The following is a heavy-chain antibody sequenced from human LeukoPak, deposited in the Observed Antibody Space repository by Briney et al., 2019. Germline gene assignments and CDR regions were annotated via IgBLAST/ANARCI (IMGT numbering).Heavy chain of an antibody. J-gene: IGHJ4*02. Sequence: SVKVSCKASGYTFTSYAISWVRQAPGQGLEWMGRIIPIFGTANYAQKFQGRVTITTDESTSTAYMELSSLRSEDTAVYYCARDEFGRDWLGFGELLYIGWGQGTLVTVSS. CDR2: IIPIFGTA. CDR3: ARDEFGRDWLGFGELLYIG. V-gene: IGHV1-69*05. D-gene: IGHD3-10*01. CDR1: GYTFTSYA.